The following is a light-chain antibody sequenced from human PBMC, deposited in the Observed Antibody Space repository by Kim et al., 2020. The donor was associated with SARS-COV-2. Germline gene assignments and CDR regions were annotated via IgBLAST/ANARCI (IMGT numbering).Light chain of an antibody. V-gene: IGLV2-14*03. Sequence: PGQSITSSCTGTRSDVASHNYVSWYQQYPGRAPKLLIYNVFNRPSGVSSRFSGSKSGNTASLTISGLQADDEGNYYCSSYSTTSTLVFGSGTKVTVL. CDR1: RSDVASHNY. J-gene: IGLJ1*01. CDR2: NVF. CDR3: SSYSTTSTLV.